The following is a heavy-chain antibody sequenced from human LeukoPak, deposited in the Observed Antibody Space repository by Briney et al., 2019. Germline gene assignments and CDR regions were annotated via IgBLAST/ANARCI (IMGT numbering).Heavy chain of an antibody. Sequence: GGSLRLSCAASGFTFSSYAMHWVRQAPGKGLEWVAVISYDGSNKYYADSVKGRFTISRDNSKNTLYLQMNSLRAEDTAVYYCARDDNCTNGVCPFDYWGQGTLVTVSS. J-gene: IGHJ4*02. CDR2: ISYDGSNK. V-gene: IGHV3-30-3*01. CDR3: ARDDNCTNGVCPFDY. CDR1: GFTFSSYA. D-gene: IGHD2-8*01.